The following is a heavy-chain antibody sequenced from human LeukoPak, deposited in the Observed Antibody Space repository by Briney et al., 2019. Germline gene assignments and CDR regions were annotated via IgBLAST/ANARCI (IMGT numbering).Heavy chain of an antibody. Sequence: GGSLRLSCAASGFTFSDYYMSWIRQAPGKGLEWVSYISSSSSYTNYADSVKGRFTTSRDNAKNSLYLQMNSLRAEDTAVYYCARGRYCSGGSCYLDYWGQGTLVTVSS. J-gene: IGHJ4*02. CDR2: ISSSSSYT. V-gene: IGHV3-11*06. CDR3: ARGRYCSGGSCYLDY. CDR1: GFTFSDYY. D-gene: IGHD2-15*01.